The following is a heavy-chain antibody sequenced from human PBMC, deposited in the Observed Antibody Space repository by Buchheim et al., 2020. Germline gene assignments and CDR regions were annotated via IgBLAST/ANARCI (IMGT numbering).Heavy chain of an antibody. CDR2: MNPNSGNT. CDR1: GYTVTSYD. J-gene: IGHJ4*02. V-gene: IGHV1-8*01. D-gene: IGHD3-10*01. CDR3: AREVSMIRGLFNY. Sequence: QVQLVQSGAEVKTPGASVKVSCKASGYTVTSYDINWMRQATGRGLEWMGWMNPNSGNTGYAQKFQGRVTMTRDTSISTVYMELSSLKSEDTAVYYCAREVSMIRGLFNYWGQGTL.